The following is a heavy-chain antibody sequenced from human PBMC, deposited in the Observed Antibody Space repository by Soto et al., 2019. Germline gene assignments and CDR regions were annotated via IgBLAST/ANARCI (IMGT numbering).Heavy chain of an antibody. J-gene: IGHJ6*02. CDR1: GGSVRDGSYN. CDR3: ASASGSYSVDYYCMDV. Sequence: TLSLTCTVSGGSVRDGSYNWAWLRQPPGKGLEWIGHIYHSGITIYNPSLKSRVTISVDTSKNQFSLNLSSVTAADTALYYCASASGSYSVDYYCMDVWGPGTTVTVSS. CDR2: IYHSGIT. V-gene: IGHV4-61*01. D-gene: IGHD3-10*01.